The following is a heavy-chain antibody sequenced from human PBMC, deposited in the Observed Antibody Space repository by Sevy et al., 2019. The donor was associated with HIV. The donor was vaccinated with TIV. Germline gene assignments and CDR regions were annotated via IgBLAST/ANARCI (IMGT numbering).Heavy chain of an antibody. D-gene: IGHD2-15*01. CDR3: ARLDIVVVVAGYGMDV. CDR1: GFTFSSYA. J-gene: IGHJ6*02. CDR2: ISYDGSNK. Sequence: GGSLRLSCAASGFTFSSYAMHWVRQAPGKGLEWVAVISYDGSNKYYADTVKGRFTISRDNSKNTLYLQMNSLRAEDTAVYYCARLDIVVVVAGYGMDVWGQGTTVTVSS. V-gene: IGHV3-30*04.